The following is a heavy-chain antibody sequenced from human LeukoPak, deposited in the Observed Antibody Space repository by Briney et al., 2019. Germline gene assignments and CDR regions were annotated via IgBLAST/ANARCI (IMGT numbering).Heavy chain of an antibody. CDR3: ARDSGPGFNFDY. V-gene: IGHV1-69*13. J-gene: IGHJ4*02. D-gene: IGHD1-1*01. CDR1: GGTFSSYA. CDR2: IIPIFGTA. Sequence: SVKVSCXASGGTFSSYAISWVRQAPGQGLEWMGRIIPIFGTANYAQKFQGRVTITADESTSTAYMELSSLRSEDTAVYYCARDSGPGFNFDYWGQGTLVTVSS.